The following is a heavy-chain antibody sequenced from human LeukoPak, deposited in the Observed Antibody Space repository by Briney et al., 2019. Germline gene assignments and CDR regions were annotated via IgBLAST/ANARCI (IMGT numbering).Heavy chain of an antibody. Sequence: ASVKVSCKVPGYTLTELSIHWVRQAPGKGLEWMGGFDPGDDETAYAQKFQGRVTVTEDTSTDTAYMELSSLRSEDTAVYYCAASPGYRGDYFDYWGQGTLVTVSS. J-gene: IGHJ4*02. CDR2: FDPGDDET. CDR1: GYTLTELS. CDR3: AASPGYRGDYFDY. V-gene: IGHV1-24*01. D-gene: IGHD5-24*01.